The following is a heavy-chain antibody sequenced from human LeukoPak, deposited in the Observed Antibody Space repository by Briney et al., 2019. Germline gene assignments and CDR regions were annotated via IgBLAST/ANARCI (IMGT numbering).Heavy chain of an antibody. Sequence: GGSLRLYCAASGFPFNDYSMNWVRQAPGKGLEWISYIGISSGNTKYADSVKGRFTISGDNAKNSLYLQMNNLRVEDTAVYYCARDHNYAFDNWGQGTLVTVSS. CDR2: IGISSGNT. V-gene: IGHV3-48*04. CDR1: GFPFNDYS. D-gene: IGHD1-1*01. CDR3: ARDHNYAFDN. J-gene: IGHJ4*02.